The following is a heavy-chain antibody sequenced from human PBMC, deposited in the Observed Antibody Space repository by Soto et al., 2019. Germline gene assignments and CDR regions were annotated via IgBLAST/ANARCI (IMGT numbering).Heavy chain of an antibody. J-gene: IGHJ4*02. D-gene: IGHD3-9*01. CDR1: GYTFTSYG. Sequence: ASVKVSCKASGYTFTSYGISWVRQAPGQGLEWMGWISAYNGNTNYAQKLQGRVTMTTDTSTSTAYMELRSLRSDDTAVYYCASGAEYYDILTGYYNGYFDYWGQGTLVTVS. CDR2: ISAYNGNT. CDR3: ASGAEYYDILTGYYNGYFDY. V-gene: IGHV1-18*01.